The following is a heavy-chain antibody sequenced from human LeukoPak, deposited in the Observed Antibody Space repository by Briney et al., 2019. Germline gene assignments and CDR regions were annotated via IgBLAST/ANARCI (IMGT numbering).Heavy chain of an antibody. D-gene: IGHD6-6*01. CDR2: ISGSGGST. CDR1: GFSFSSYV. V-gene: IGHV3-23*01. Sequence: PGGSLRLSGAASGFSFSSYVMSWVRQAPGKGLEWVSGISGSGGSTYYADSVKGRFTISRDNSKNTLYLQLNSLRAEDTAVYYCAKGRGSSETYYFDYWGQGTLVAVSS. J-gene: IGHJ4*02. CDR3: AKGRGSSETYYFDY.